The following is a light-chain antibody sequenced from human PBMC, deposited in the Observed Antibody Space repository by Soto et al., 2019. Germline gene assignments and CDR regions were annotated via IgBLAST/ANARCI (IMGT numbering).Light chain of an antibody. CDR2: EVS. CDR1: SSDVGGYNY. J-gene: IGLJ1*01. CDR3: SSYTSINAFV. V-gene: IGLV2-14*01. Sequence: QSALTQPVSVSGSPGQSITISCAGTSSDVGGYNYVSWFQQHPGKAPKLIIFEVSNRPSGVSNRFSGSKSGNTASLTISGLQAEDEADYYCSSYTSINAFVFGTGTKLTVL.